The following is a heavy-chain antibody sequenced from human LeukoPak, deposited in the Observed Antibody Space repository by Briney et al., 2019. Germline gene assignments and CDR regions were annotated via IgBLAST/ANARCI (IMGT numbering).Heavy chain of an antibody. CDR2: ISGSGGST. D-gene: IGHD2-8*01. CDR1: GFTFSSYA. V-gene: IGHV3-23*01. Sequence: GGSLRLSCAASGFTFSSYAMSWVRQAPGKGLEWVSAISGSGGSTYYADSVKGRFTISRDNSKNTLYLQMNSLRAEDTAVYYCAKDHLPCGTNGVCYTYYFDYWGQGTLVTVSS. CDR3: AKDHLPCGTNGVCYTYYFDY. J-gene: IGHJ4*02.